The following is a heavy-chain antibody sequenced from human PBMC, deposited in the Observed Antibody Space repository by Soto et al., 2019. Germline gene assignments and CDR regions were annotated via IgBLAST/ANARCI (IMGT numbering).Heavy chain of an antibody. CDR3: AKGGRQWLVTSDFNY. CDR1: GFTFSDYA. Sequence: VQLVESGGGVVQPGRSLRLSCAASGFTFSDYAMHWVRQAPGKGLEWVAVVSHDGRNTHYADSVKGRFTISRDSSKNTVPLERPSLRAEDTAVYSCAKGGRQWLVTSDFNYWGQGARVTVSS. V-gene: IGHV3-30*18. CDR2: VSHDGRNT. J-gene: IGHJ4*02. D-gene: IGHD6-19*01.